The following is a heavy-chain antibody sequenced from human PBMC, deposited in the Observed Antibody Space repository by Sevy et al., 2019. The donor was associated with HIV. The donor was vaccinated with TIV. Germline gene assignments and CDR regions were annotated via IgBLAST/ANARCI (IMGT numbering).Heavy chain of an antibody. CDR1: GGTFSSYA. CDR2: IIPIFGTA. Sequence: ASVKVSCKASGGTFSSYAISWVRQAPGQGLEWMGGIIPIFGTANYAQKFQGRVTITADESTSTDYMELSSLRSEDTAVYYCSITMVRGVTYNWFDPWGQGTLVTVSS. J-gene: IGHJ5*02. V-gene: IGHV1-69*13. CDR3: SITMVRGVTYNWFDP. D-gene: IGHD3-10*01.